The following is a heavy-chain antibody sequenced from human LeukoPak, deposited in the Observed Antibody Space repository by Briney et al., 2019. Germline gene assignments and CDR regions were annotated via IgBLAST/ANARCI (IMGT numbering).Heavy chain of an antibody. CDR2: ISAYNGNT. V-gene: IGHV1-18*01. D-gene: IGHD3-10*01. CDR1: GYTFTSYG. Sequence: ASVKVSCKASGYTFTSYGISWVRQAPGQGLEWMGWISAYNGNTNYAQKLQGRVTMTTDTSTSTAYMELRSLRSDDTAVYYCARAGGTHDVLLWFGDAFDIWGQGTMVTVSS. CDR3: ARAGGTHDVLLWFGDAFDI. J-gene: IGHJ3*02.